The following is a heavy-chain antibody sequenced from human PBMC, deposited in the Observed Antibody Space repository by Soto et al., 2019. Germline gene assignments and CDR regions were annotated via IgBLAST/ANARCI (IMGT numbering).Heavy chain of an antibody. CDR1: GDTFNSQT. CDR2: IIPLLDMA. Sequence: QVQLVQSGAEVKKPGSSVRVSCKASGDTFNSQTFSWVRQAPGQGLEWMGRIIPLLDMANYAQKFQGRLTLSADTSTTTAHMELSSLRSEDTAIYYCATFYSGTWGRGTLVTVSA. D-gene: IGHD1-26*01. CDR3: ATFYSGT. V-gene: IGHV1-69*02. J-gene: IGHJ4*02.